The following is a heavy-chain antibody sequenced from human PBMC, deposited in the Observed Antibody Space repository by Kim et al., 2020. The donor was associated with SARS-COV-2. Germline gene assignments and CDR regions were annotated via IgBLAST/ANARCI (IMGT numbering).Heavy chain of an antibody. CDR1: GYTFTGYY. D-gene: IGHD1-26*01. Sequence: ASVKVSCKASGYTFTGYYMHWVRQAPGQGLEWMGRINPNSGGTNYAQKFQGRVTMTRDTSISTAYMELSRLRSDDTAVYYCARDPIKFSGSYPYYFDYWGQGTLVTVSS. CDR3: ARDPIKFSGSYPYYFDY. J-gene: IGHJ4*02. CDR2: INPNSGGT. V-gene: IGHV1-2*06.